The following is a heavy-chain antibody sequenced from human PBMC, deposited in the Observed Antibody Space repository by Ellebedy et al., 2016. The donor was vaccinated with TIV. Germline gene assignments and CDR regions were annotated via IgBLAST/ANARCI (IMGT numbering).Heavy chain of an antibody. CDR3: ARSIGTTSGAHYPIDV. CDR1: GGAMSRYH. V-gene: IGHV4-59*01. J-gene: IGHJ6*02. D-gene: IGHD2-8*02. CDR2: VYSTGDT. Sequence: MPSETLSLTCMVSGGAMSRYHWNWIRQSPGKGLEWLGYVYSTGDTNYNPSLERRVPISVDTAKRQVSLTLTSATAADPATYFCARSIGTTSGAHYPIDVWGQGTTVIVSS.